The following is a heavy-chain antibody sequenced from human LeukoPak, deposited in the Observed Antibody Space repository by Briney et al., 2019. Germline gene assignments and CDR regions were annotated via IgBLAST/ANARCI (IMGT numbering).Heavy chain of an antibody. CDR1: DFSFITYA. V-gene: IGHV3-23*01. J-gene: IGHJ3*02. CDR3: AKSGYYFDAFDI. D-gene: IGHD3-22*01. CDR2: ISGSGGST. Sequence: GGSLRLSCAASDFSFITYAMSWVRQAPGKGLEWVSAISGSGGSTYYADSVKGRFTISRDNSKNTLYLQMNSLRAEDTAVYYCAKSGYYFDAFDIWGQGTMVTVSS.